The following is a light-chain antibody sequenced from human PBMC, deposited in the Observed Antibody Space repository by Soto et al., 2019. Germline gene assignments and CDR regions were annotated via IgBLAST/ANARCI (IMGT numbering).Light chain of an antibody. CDR2: DVT. V-gene: IGLV2-11*01. Sequence: QSALTQPRSVSGSPGQSVTISCTGTSSDVGGYNFVSWYQQHPGTVPKLLIYDVTNRPSGVPDRFSGSKAGTTASLTISGLQAEDEDDYYCYSYGGSDTLLFGGGTKLTVL. CDR3: YSYGGSDTLL. J-gene: IGLJ2*01. CDR1: SSDVGGYNF.